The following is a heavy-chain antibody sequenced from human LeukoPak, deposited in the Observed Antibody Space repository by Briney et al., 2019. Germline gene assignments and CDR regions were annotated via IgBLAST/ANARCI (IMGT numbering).Heavy chain of an antibody. Sequence: ASERVSCKASGYTFTGYYMHWVRQAPGQGLEWMGWINPKSGGTNYPQKFQGRVTMTRDTSISTAYMELSRLRSDDTAVYYCARGIYGGNSPLVDYWGQGTLVTVSS. D-gene: IGHD4-23*01. V-gene: IGHV1-2*02. CDR2: INPKSGGT. CDR1: GYTFTGYY. J-gene: IGHJ4*02. CDR3: ARGIYGGNSPLVDY.